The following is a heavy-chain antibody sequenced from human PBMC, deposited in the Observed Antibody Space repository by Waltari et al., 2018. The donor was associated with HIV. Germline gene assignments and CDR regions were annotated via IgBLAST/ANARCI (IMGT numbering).Heavy chain of an antibody. CDR3: ARSSRFGGVIVVDY. CDR2: INPNSGGT. J-gene: IGHJ4*02. Sequence: QVQLVQSGAEVQKPGGSVKVSCKASGYTFTDYYIHCVRQAPGQGLEWMGGINPNSGGTKYAQKFQGRVTMTRDTSISTAYMELSRLRSDDTAVYYCARSSRFGGVIVVDYWGQGTLVTVSS. CDR1: GYTFTDYY. D-gene: IGHD3-16*02. V-gene: IGHV1-2*02.